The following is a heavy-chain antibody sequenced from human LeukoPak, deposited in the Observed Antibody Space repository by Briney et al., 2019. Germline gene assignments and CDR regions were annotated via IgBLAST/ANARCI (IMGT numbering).Heavy chain of an antibody. Sequence: GGSLRLSCAASEFTFTTNHMTWVRQAPGKGLEWVSVIYSGGSTYYADSVKGRFTISRDNSKNTLYLQMNSLRAEDTAVYYCARGPYDNSGYRFDYWGQGTLVTVSS. V-gene: IGHV3-66*01. J-gene: IGHJ4*02. CDR3: ARGPYDNSGYRFDY. CDR2: IYSGGST. D-gene: IGHD3-22*01. CDR1: EFTFTTNH.